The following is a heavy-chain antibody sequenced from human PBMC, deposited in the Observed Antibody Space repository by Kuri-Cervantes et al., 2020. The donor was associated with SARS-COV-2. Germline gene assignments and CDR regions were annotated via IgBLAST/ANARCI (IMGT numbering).Heavy chain of an antibody. CDR3: AKSDWFDP. Sequence: GGSLRLSCAASGFTFSSYSMNWVRQAPGKGLEWVSYISSSSSTIYYADSVKGRFTISRDNAKNSLYLQMNSLRAEDTAVYYCAKSDWFDPWGQGTLVTVSS. J-gene: IGHJ5*02. V-gene: IGHV3-48*01. CDR1: GFTFSSYS. CDR2: ISSSSSTI.